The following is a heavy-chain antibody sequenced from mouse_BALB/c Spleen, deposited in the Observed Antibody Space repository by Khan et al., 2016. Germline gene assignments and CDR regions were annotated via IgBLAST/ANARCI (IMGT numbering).Heavy chain of an antibody. D-gene: IGHD1-1*01. Sequence: EVQLLESGGGLVQPGGSLKLSCAASGFDYSRYWMTWVRQAPGKGLEWIGEINPDSSTINYTPSLKDKFIISRDNAKHTLYLPMSKVRSEDTALYDCARRGYYGYWFFDVWGAGTTGTVSS. J-gene: IGHJ1*01. V-gene: IGHV4-1*02. CDR3: ARRGYYGYWFFDV. CDR2: INPDSSTI. CDR1: GFDYSRYW.